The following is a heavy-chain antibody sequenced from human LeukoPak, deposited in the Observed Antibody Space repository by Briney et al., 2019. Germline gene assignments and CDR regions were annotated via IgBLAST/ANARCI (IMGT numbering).Heavy chain of an antibody. CDR2: ISYDGSNK. CDR1: GFTFSSYA. D-gene: IGHD6-19*01. V-gene: IGHV3-30-3*01. CDR3: ARGDSTRSGWLHDY. J-gene: IGHJ4*02. Sequence: PGGSLRLSCAASGFTFSSYAMHWVRQASGKGLEWVAVISYDGSNKYYADSVKGRFTISRDNSKNTLYLQMNSLRAEDTAVYYCARGDSTRSGWLHDYWGQGTLVTVSS.